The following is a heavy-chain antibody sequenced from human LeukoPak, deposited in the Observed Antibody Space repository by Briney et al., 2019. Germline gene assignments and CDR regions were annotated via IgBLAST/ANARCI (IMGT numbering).Heavy chain of an antibody. CDR3: AEDDYYYYMDV. J-gene: IGHJ6*03. CDR1: GFTFSSYA. Sequence: GTLRLSCAASGFTFSSYAMSWVRQVPGKGLEWVTSISGSGGRTYYADSVKGRFTISRDNSKNTLYLQMNSLRAEDTAVYYCAEDDYYYYMDVWGKGTTVTVSS. V-gene: IGHV3-23*01. CDR2: ISGSGGRT.